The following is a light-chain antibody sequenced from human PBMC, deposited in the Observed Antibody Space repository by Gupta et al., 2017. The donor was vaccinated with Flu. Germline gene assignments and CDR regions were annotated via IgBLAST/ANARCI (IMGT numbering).Light chain of an antibody. CDR2: WAS. J-gene: IGKJ1*01. V-gene: IGKV4-1*01. Sequence: DIVMPQSPDSLAVSLGERATIKCKSSQPVLYSADNRYYLAWYQQRPGQPPKLLISWASTRECGVPDRFSGSGSGTDFTLTINTRQAEDVAVYYCQQHYRVPGTFGQGTKVEIK. CDR1: QPVLYSADNRYY. CDR3: QQHYRVPGT.